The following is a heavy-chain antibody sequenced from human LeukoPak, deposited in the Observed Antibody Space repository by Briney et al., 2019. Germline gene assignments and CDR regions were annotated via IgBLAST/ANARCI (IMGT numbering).Heavy chain of an antibody. V-gene: IGHV3-48*03. CDR2: ISSSGSTI. Sequence: PGGSLRLSCAASGFTFSSYEMNWVRQAPGKGLEWVSYISSSGSTIYYADSVKGRFTISRDNAKNSLYLQMNSLRAEDTAVYYCAKGTRSSTWSSVDFWGQGTLVTVSS. J-gene: IGHJ4*02. CDR3: AKGTRSSTWSSVDF. D-gene: IGHD2-2*01. CDR1: GFTFSSYE.